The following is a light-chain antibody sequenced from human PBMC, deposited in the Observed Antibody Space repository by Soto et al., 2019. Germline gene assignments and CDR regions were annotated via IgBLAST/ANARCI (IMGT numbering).Light chain of an antibody. CDR3: QQYGSSPIT. CDR1: QGIRND. Sequence: DIQMTQSPSSLSASVGDRVTITCRASQGIRNDLGWYQQKPGKAPELLIYAASTLQSGVPSRFSGSGSGTDFTLTISRLEPEDFAVYYCQQYGSSPITFGQGTRLEIK. J-gene: IGKJ5*01. V-gene: IGKV1-17*01. CDR2: AAS.